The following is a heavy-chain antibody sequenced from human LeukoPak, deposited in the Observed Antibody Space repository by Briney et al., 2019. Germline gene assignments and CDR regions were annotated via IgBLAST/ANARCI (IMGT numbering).Heavy chain of an antibody. CDR2: IDPNSGGT. CDR1: GDSFTSYY. V-gene: IGHV1-2*02. Sequence: ASVKVSCKASGDSFTSYYMHWVRQAPGQGLEWMGWIDPNSGGTDYAQKFQGRVSMTRDTSISTAYMELSGLRSDDTAMYYCVREYCSGGRCYAKSYFDYWGQGTLVTVSS. J-gene: IGHJ4*02. D-gene: IGHD2-15*01. CDR3: VREYCSGGRCYAKSYFDY.